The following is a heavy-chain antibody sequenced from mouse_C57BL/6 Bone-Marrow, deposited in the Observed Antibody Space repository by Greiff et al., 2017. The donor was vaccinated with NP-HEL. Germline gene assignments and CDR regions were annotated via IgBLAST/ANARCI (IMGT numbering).Heavy chain of an antibody. Sequence: EVQLVESGGGLVQPGGSLKLSCAASGFTFSDYGMAWVRQAPRKGPEWVAFISNLAYSIYYADTVTGRFPISRENAKNTLYLEMSSLRSEDTAMYYGARQRYDYDVGYAMDYWGQGTSVTVSA. J-gene: IGHJ4*01. V-gene: IGHV5-15*01. D-gene: IGHD2-4*01. CDR2: ISNLAYSI. CDR3: ARQRYDYDVGYAMDY. CDR1: GFTFSDYG.